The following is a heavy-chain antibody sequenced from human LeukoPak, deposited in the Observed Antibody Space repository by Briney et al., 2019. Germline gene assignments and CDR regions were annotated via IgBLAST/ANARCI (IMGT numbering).Heavy chain of an antibody. V-gene: IGHV4-61*02. CDR2: IYTSGST. J-gene: IGHJ4*02. CDR1: GGSISSGSYY. D-gene: IGHD6-13*01. Sequence: PSETLSLTCTVSGGSISSGSYYWSWIRQPAGKGVEWIGRIYTSGSTNYNPSLKSRVTISVDTSKNQFSLKLSSVTAADTAVYYCARAGRAAAIDYWGQGTLVTVSS. CDR3: ARAGRAAAIDY.